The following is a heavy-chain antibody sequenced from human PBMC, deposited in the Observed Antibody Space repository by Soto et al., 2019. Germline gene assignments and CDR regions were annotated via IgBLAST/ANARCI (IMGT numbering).Heavy chain of an antibody. Sequence: QVQLVQSGAEVKKPGASVKVSCKASGYTFTSYDINWVRQATGQGLEWMGWKNPNSGNTGYAQKFQGRVTMTRNTSISTAYMELSSLRSEDTAVYYCARRLFYCSGGSCYYDAFDIWGQGTMVTVSS. J-gene: IGHJ3*02. CDR2: KNPNSGNT. D-gene: IGHD2-15*01. CDR1: GYTFTSYD. V-gene: IGHV1-8*01. CDR3: ARRLFYCSGGSCYYDAFDI.